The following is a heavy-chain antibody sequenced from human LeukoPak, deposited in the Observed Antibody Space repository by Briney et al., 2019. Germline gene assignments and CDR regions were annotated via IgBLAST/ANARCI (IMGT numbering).Heavy chain of an antibody. Sequence: GASVKVSCKASGGTFSSYAISWVRQAPGQGLEWMGRIIPILGIANYAQKFQGRVTITADKSTSTAYMELSSLRSEDTAVYYCARDGTPSDDSSGYYYVAFGYWGQGTLVTVSS. J-gene: IGHJ4*02. V-gene: IGHV1-69*04. CDR1: GGTFSSYA. D-gene: IGHD3-22*01. CDR3: ARDGTPSDDSSGYYYVAFGY. CDR2: IIPILGIA.